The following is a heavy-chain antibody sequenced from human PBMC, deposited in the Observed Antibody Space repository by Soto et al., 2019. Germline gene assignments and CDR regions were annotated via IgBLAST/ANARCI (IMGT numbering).Heavy chain of an antibody. Sequence: QLQLQESGPGLVKPSETLSLTCTVSGGSISSSSYYWGWIRQPPGKGLEWIGSIYYSGSTYYNPSLKGRVTISVDTSKNQFSLKLSSVTAADTAVYYCASRIAVATYYFDYWGQGTLVTVSS. CDR1: GGSISSSSYY. J-gene: IGHJ4*02. CDR3: ASRIAVATYYFDY. D-gene: IGHD6-19*01. CDR2: IYYSGST. V-gene: IGHV4-39*01.